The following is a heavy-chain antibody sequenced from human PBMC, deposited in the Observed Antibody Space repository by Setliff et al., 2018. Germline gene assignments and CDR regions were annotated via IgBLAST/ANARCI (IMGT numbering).Heavy chain of an antibody. J-gene: IGHJ4*02. D-gene: IGHD3-3*01. CDR2: ISDSGGST. Sequence: GGSLRLSCVASGFTLSTYAMSWVRQAPGKGLEWVSVISDSGGSTYYADSVKGRFTISRDNSKNTLYLQMLSLRAEDTAVYYCAAGVSWSGYWGGAYYFEYWGQGTLVTVSS. V-gene: IGHV3-23*01. CDR3: AAGVSWSGYWGGAYYFEY. CDR1: GFTLSTYA.